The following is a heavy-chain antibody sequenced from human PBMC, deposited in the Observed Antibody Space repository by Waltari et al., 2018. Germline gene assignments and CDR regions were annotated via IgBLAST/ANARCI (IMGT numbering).Heavy chain of an antibody. V-gene: IGHV3-23*05. J-gene: IGHJ4*02. CDR3: AKQGGTGTVAVGGIHCDH. D-gene: IGHD1-26*01. CDR2: VHSSGSNA. Sequence: VQLLESGGGLIRLGGSLGPSCVASGCNFRNYAIYWVLKAPGRGLVWVSSVHSSGSNANYADSVKSRFAICKDNSKNTVYLEVNRLRVEDTATYYCAKQGGTGTVAVGGIHCDHWGQGPLVTVSS. CDR1: GCNFRNYA.